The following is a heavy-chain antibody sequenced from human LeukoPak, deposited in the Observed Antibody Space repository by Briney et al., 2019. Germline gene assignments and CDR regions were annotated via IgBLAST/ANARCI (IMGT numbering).Heavy chain of an antibody. CDR1: GFTFSSYS. D-gene: IGHD1-20*01. J-gene: IGHJ5*02. Sequence: GGSLRLSCAASGFTFSSYSMNWVRQAPGKGLEWASSISSSSSYIYYADSVKGRFTISRDNAKNSLYLQMNSLRAEDTAVYYCARDNWNDAPGGFDPWGQGTLVTVSS. CDR3: ARDNWNDAPGGFDP. V-gene: IGHV3-21*01. CDR2: ISSSSSYI.